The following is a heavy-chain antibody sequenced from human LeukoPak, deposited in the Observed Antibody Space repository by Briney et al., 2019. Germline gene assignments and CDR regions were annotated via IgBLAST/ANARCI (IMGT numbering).Heavy chain of an antibody. CDR2: IYSGGST. D-gene: IGHD6-19*01. J-gene: IGHJ6*04. Sequence: GGSLTLSCAPSAFTVSSNYMSSVRQAPGKGREWVSVIYSGGSTYYAASVTGRFTISRDNSKNTLYLQMNSLRAEDTAVYYCARAVEYYYYGMDVWGKGTTVTVSS. CDR1: AFTVSSNY. V-gene: IGHV3-53*01. CDR3: ARAVEYYYYGMDV.